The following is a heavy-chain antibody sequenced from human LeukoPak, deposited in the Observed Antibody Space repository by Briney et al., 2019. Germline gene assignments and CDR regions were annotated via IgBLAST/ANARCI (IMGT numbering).Heavy chain of an antibody. CDR2: IYYSGST. V-gene: IGHV4-59*01. CDR1: GGSISSYY. D-gene: IGHD6-19*01. J-gene: IGHJ4*02. CDR3: ARGKIAVAGKPFDY. Sequence: SETLSLTCTVSGGSISSYYWSWIRQPPGKGLEWIGYIYYSGSTNYSPSLKSRVTISVDTSKNQFSLKLSSVTAADTAVYYCARGKIAVAGKPFDYWGQGTLVTVSS.